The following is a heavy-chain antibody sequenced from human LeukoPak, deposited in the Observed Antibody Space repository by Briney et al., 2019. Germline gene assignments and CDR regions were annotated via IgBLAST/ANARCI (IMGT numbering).Heavy chain of an antibody. Sequence: ASVKVSCKASGYTFTAYYMHWVRQAPGQGLEWMGLINPNSGGTHYAQKFQGRVTMTRDTSINTVYMELNSLRSDDTAVFYCARIRGGNNYHFDYWGQGTLVTVSS. D-gene: IGHD1-26*01. J-gene: IGHJ4*02. CDR3: ARIRGGNNYHFDY. V-gene: IGHV1-2*02. CDR2: INPNSGGT. CDR1: GYTFTAYY.